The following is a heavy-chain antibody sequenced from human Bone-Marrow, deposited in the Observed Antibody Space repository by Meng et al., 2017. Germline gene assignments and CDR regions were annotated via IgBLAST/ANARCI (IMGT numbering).Heavy chain of an antibody. V-gene: IGHV3-23*01. CDR2: ISGSGGST. J-gene: IGHJ4*02. Sequence: GESLKISCAASGFTFSSYAMSWVRQAPGKGLEWVSAISGSGGSTYYADSVKGRFTISRDNSKNTLYLQMNGLRAEDTAVYYCAKDQYSSSWGPVDYFDYWGQGTLVTVSS. CDR1: GFTFSSYA. CDR3: AKDQYSSSWGPVDYFDY. D-gene: IGHD6-13*01.